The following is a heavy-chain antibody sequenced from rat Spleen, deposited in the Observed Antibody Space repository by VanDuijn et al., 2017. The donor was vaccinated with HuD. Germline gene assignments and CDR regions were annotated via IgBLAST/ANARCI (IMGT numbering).Heavy chain of an antibody. J-gene: IGHJ3*01. CDR1: GFTFSDYA. V-gene: IGHV5S23*01. D-gene: IGHD1-6*01. CDR3: ARHALMYTTDPFAY. CDR2: ITNTGGST. Sequence: EVQLVESGGGLVQPGNSLKLSCAASGFTFSDYAMAWVRQAPGKGLEWVSSITNTGGSTYYPDSVKGRFTISRDNEKSTLYLQMDSLRSEDTATYYCARHALMYTTDPFAYWGQGTLVTVSS.